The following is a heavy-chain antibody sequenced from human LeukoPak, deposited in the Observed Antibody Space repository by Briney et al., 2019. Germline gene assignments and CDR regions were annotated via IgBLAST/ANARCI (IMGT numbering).Heavy chain of an antibody. CDR2: ISGYNGNT. J-gene: IGHJ1*01. Sequence: AASVKISCKASGYTFTNFGITWVRRAPGQGLEWMGWISGYNGNTDYAQRLQGRVTVTSDTSTTTAYMELRSLRSDDTAVYYCARGPPVRAPGYLQHWGQGTLVTVS. D-gene: IGHD4-17*01. CDR3: ARGPPVRAPGYLQH. V-gene: IGHV1-18*01. CDR1: GYTFTNFG.